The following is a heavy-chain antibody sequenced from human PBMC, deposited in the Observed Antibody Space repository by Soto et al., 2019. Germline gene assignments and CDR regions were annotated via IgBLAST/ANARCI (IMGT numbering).Heavy chain of an antibody. Sequence: EVQLVESGGDLVQPGGFLRLSCATSGFTFSRYWMHWVRQVPGKGLVWVSRINSDGSSISYSDSVKGRFTISRDNAKNTLYLQMNSLRVEDTAVYYWARIPVDTITSLDDWGQGTRVTVSS. V-gene: IGHV3-74*01. CDR3: ARIPVDTITSLDD. D-gene: IGHD3-3*01. CDR2: INSDGSSI. CDR1: GFTFSRYW. J-gene: IGHJ4*02.